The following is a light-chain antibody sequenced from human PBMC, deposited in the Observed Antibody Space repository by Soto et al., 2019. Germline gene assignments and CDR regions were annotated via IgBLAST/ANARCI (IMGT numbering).Light chain of an antibody. J-gene: IGKJ1*01. CDR3: QQYGSSPGT. CDR2: GAS. CDR1: QGVRHNY. Sequence: ILFTQSPSTKTLSPGERPTRYCRASQGVRHNYLARYQHKPGQAPRLLIYGASSRATGIPDRFSGSGSGTDFTLTISRLEPEDFAVYYCQQYGSSPGTFGQGTKVDIK. V-gene: IGKV3-20*01.